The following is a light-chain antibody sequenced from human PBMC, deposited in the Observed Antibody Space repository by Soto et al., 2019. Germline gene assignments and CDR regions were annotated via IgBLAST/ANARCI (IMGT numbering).Light chain of an antibody. Sequence: DIQMTQSPSSLSASVGDRVTITCRASQSISSYLNWYQQKPGKAPKLLIYAASSLQSGVSSRFGGSGSGTVFTLTISSLQPEDFATYYCQQSYSTSWTFGQGTKVDIK. J-gene: IGKJ1*01. V-gene: IGKV1-39*01. CDR3: QQSYSTSWT. CDR1: QSISSY. CDR2: AAS.